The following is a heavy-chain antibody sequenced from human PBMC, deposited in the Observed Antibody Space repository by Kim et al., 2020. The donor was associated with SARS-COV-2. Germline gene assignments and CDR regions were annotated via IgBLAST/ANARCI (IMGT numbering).Heavy chain of an antibody. V-gene: IGHV4-59*01. CDR1: GGSISSYY. CDR3: ASSIIEYSSSSTVPQTLDY. CDR2: IYYSGST. J-gene: IGHJ4*02. D-gene: IGHD6-6*01. Sequence: SETLSLTCTVSGGSISSYYWSWIRQPPGKGLEWIGYIYYSGSTNYNPSLKSRVTISVDTSKNQFSLKLSSVTAADTAVYYCASSIIEYSSSSTVPQTLDYRGQGTLVTVSS.